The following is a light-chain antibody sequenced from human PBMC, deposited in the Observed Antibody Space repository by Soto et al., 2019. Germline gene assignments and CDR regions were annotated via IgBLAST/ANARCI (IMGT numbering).Light chain of an antibody. Sequence: QSALTQPASVSGSPGQSITISCTGTSSDVGGYNYVSWYQQHPGKAPKLMIFAVNNRPSGVSNRFSGSKSGNTASLTISGLQAEDEADYYCNSYTSSSTKVLFGGGTKLTVL. CDR3: NSYTSSSTKVL. J-gene: IGLJ3*02. CDR1: SSDVGGYNY. CDR2: AVN. V-gene: IGLV2-14*01.